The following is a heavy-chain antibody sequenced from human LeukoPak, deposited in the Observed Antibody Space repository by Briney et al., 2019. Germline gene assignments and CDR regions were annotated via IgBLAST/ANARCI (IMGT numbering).Heavy chain of an antibody. Sequence: GGSLRLSCAASGFTFSSYGMSWVRQAPGKGLEWVSSISSSSSYIYYADSVKGRFTISRDNAKNSLYLQMNSLRAEDTAVYYCARVEDYGGTFDYWGQGTLVTVSS. CDR2: ISSSSSYI. D-gene: IGHD4-23*01. J-gene: IGHJ4*02. CDR3: ARVEDYGGTFDY. CDR1: GFTFSSYG. V-gene: IGHV3-21*01.